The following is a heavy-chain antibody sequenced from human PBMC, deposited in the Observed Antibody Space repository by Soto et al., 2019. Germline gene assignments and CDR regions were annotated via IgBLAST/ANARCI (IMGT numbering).Heavy chain of an antibody. CDR2: IIPIFGTA. V-gene: IGHV1-69*06. Sequence: ASVKVSCKASGGTFSSYAISWVRQAPGQGLEWMGGIIPIFGTANYAQKFQGRATITADKSTSTAYMELSSLRSEDTAVYYCARVGYGSGSWVGNGMDVWGQGTTVTVSS. J-gene: IGHJ6*02. CDR3: ARVGYGSGSWVGNGMDV. D-gene: IGHD3-10*01. CDR1: GGTFSSYA.